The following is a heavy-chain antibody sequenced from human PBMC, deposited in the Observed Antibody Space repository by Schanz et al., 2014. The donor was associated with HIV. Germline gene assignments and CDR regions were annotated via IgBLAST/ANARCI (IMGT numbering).Heavy chain of an antibody. CDR1: GYTFSSFY. D-gene: IGHD3-22*01. J-gene: IGHJ5*02. CDR3: AKDMRNYYEWGDWFDP. V-gene: IGHV1-46*01. CDR2: IHTYGGDT. Sequence: QVQLVQSGAEGRKPGASVKVSCKTSGYTFSSFYMHWVRQAPGQGLEWMGIIHTYGGDTRYAQKFQGRVTMTRDTSTSTVNMELSSLRSEDTAVYYCAKDMRNYYEWGDWFDPWGQGTLVTVSS.